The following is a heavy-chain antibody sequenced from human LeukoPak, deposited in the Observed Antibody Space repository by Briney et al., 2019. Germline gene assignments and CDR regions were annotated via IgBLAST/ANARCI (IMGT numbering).Heavy chain of an antibody. Sequence: ASVKVSCKASGYTFTSYDINWVRQATGQGLEWMGWMNPNSGNTGYAQKFQGRVTMTRNTSISTAYMELSSLRSEDTAVYYCARSLPLLRYFDWLPNPDYWGQGTLVTVSS. CDR1: GYTFTSYD. V-gene: IGHV1-8*01. CDR3: ARSLPLLRYFDWLPNPDY. J-gene: IGHJ4*02. CDR2: MNPNSGNT. D-gene: IGHD3-9*01.